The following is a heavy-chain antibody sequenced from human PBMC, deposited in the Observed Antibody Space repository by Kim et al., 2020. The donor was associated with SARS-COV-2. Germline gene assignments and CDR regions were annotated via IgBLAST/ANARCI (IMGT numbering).Heavy chain of an antibody. CDR2: IDHSGAT. V-gene: IGHV4-34*01. CDR3: ARGRVGVVPSPIMGLGPYYDYYALDV. D-gene: IGHD3-3*01. Sequence: SETLSLTCAVYVGSFSDYHWTWIRQSPGKGLEWIGEIDHSGATNYNPSLKSRVAISVDTSKNQFSLKLKSVTAADTAVYFCARGRVGVVPSPIMGLGPYYDYYALDVWGQGTTVSVSS. J-gene: IGHJ6*02. CDR1: VGSFSDYH.